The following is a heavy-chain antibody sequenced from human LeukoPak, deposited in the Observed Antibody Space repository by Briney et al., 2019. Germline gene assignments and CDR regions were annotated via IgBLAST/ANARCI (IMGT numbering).Heavy chain of an antibody. J-gene: IGHJ6*02. CDR3: ARGYCSSTSCVPYYYYGMDV. CDR2: INHSGST. Sequence: TSETLSLTCAVYGGSFSGYYWSWIRQPPGKGLEWIGEINHSGSTNYNPSLKSRVTISVDTSKNQSSLKLSSVTAADTAVYYCARGYCSSTSCVPYYYYGMDVWGQGTTVTVSS. CDR1: GGSFSGYY. D-gene: IGHD2-2*01. V-gene: IGHV4-34*01.